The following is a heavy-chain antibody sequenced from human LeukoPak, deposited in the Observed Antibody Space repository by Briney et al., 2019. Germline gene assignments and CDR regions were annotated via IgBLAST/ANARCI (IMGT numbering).Heavy chain of an antibody. V-gene: IGHV1-24*01. CDR1: GYTLTALS. Sequence: ASVKVSCKVSGYTLTALSMHWVRQAPGKGLEWMGGFDTEDGDTHYAQKFQGRVTMTEDTSTDTAYMELSSLRSEDTAVYYCATVKYYDSSGYYFPRVWFDPWGQGTLVTVSS. J-gene: IGHJ5*02. D-gene: IGHD3-22*01. CDR2: FDTEDGDT. CDR3: ATVKYYDSSGYYFPRVWFDP.